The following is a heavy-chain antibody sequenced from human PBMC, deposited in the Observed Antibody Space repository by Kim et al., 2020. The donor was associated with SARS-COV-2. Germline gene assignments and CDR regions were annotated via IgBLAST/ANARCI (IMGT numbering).Heavy chain of an antibody. V-gene: IGHV3-23*01. D-gene: IGHD6-13*01. Sequence: ADSGQGRFTIARDTSKNTLYLQMTSLGAEDTAVYYCAKGSPGGVAAAGDYWGQGTLVTVSS. J-gene: IGHJ4*02. CDR3: AKGSPGGVAAAGDY.